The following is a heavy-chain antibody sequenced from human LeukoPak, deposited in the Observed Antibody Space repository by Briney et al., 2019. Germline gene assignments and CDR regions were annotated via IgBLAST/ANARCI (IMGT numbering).Heavy chain of an antibody. CDR1: GDTFTNNF. J-gene: IGHJ5*02. Sequence: GASVKVSCKASGDTFTNNFMHWVRLAPGQGLEWIGIINPSGDNTWYAQKFQGRVTMTRDMATSTDYLEVSSLRSEDTAVYYCARDNSLRDTAWWFDPWGQGTLVTVSS. CDR3: ARDNSLRDTAWWFDP. CDR2: INPSGDNT. D-gene: IGHD5-24*01. V-gene: IGHV1-46*01.